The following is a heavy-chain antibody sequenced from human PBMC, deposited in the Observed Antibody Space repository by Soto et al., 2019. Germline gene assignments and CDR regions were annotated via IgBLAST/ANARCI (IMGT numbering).Heavy chain of an antibody. CDR2: ISYDGSKK. J-gene: IGHJ4*02. Sequence: QVQLVESGGGVVQPGRSLRLSCAASGFTFSSYGMHWVRQAPGKGLEWVARISYDGSKKVYADSVKGRFTISRGNSKDTLYLQVNSLRAEDTAVFYCAKEEYRGSFFDYWGQGTMVTVSS. D-gene: IGHD1-26*01. CDR1: GFTFSSYG. CDR3: AKEEYRGSFFDY. V-gene: IGHV3-30*18.